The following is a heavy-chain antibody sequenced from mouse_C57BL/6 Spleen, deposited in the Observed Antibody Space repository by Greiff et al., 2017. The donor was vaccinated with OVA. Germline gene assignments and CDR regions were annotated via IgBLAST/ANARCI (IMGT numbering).Heavy chain of an antibody. CDR2: INPSSGYT. V-gene: IGHV1-4*01. CDR1: GYTFTSYT. Sequence: QVQLQQSGAELARPGASVKMSCKASGYTFTSYTMHWVKQRPGQGLEWIGYINPSSGYTKYNQKFKDKATLTADKSSSTAYMQLSSLTSEDSAVYYCARYGHDGDYFDYWGQGTTLTVSS. D-gene: IGHD2-2*01. J-gene: IGHJ2*01. CDR3: ARYGHDGDYFDY.